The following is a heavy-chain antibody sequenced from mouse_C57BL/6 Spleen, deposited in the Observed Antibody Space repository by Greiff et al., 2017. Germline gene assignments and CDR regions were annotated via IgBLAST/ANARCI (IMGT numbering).Heavy chain of an antibody. V-gene: IGHV1-53*01. Sequence: QVQLQQPGTELVKPGASVKLSCKASGYTFTSYWMHWVKQRPGQGLEWIGNINPSNGGTNYNEKFKSKATLTVDKSSNTAYMQLSMLTSGDSAVYYCAREALPYYASFAYWGQGTLVTVSA. CDR2: INPSNGGT. J-gene: IGHJ3*01. D-gene: IGHD1-2*01. CDR1: GYTFTSYW. CDR3: AREALPYYASFAY.